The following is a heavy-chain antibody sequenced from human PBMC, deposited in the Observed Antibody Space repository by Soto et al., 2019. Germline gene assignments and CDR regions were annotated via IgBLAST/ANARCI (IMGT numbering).Heavy chain of an antibody. CDR2: TYYRSKWYD. J-gene: IGHJ4*02. D-gene: IGHD6-13*01. CDR3: ARVRLEQQMTHFDS. CDR1: GDSVSSKSVA. V-gene: IGHV6-1*01. Sequence: SQTLSLTCAIFGDSVSSKSVAWNWIRQSPSRGLEWLGRTYYRSKWYDDYAVSVKSRITINPDTSKNQFSLQLNSVTPEDTAVYYCARVRLEQQMTHFDSWGQGILVTVS.